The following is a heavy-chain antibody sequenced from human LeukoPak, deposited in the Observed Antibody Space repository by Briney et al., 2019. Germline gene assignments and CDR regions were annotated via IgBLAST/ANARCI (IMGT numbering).Heavy chain of an antibody. CDR2: IYYSGNT. V-gene: IGHV4-28*03. Sequence: SDTLSLTCAVSGYAMSSTNWWGWIRQPPGKELEWIGYIYYSGNTDYNPSLKSRVIMSINTSKNQFSLKLNSVTAADTAVYYCATEYSSSPHYWGQGALVTVSS. D-gene: IGHD3-22*01. CDR3: ATEYSSSPHY. J-gene: IGHJ4*02. CDR1: GYAMSSTNW.